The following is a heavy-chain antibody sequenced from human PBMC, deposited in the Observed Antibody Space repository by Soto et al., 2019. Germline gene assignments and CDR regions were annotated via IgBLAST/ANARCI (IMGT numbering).Heavy chain of an antibody. D-gene: IGHD6-19*01. Sequence: QVQLQESGPGLVEPSETLSLTCTVSGGSIGNDYWSWIRQPPGKGLEWIGYIYNRENTNYNPSLKSRATMSVDTSKNQFSLKLTSVTAADTAIYYCAKAGGWYADWFDPWGQGTLVTVSS. V-gene: IGHV4-59*01. CDR3: AKAGGWYADWFDP. J-gene: IGHJ5*02. CDR2: IYNRENT. CDR1: GGSIGNDY.